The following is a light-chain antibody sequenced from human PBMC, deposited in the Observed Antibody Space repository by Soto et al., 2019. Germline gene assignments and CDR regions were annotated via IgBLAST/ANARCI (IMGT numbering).Light chain of an antibody. J-gene: IGKJ1*01. CDR1: QSLFYRSNKKNY. CDR2: WAS. CDR3: QQYFDFPWT. Sequence: DIVMAQSPDSVAVSLGERATIRCRSSQSLFYRSNKKNYLGWYQKKPGQSPKVLISWASTRGSGVPARFSGSGSGTDFTLTINNLQAEDVAVYYCQQYFDFPWTFGQGTKVDIK. V-gene: IGKV4-1*01.